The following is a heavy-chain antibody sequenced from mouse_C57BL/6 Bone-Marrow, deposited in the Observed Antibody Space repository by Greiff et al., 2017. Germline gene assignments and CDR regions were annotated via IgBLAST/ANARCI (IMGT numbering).Heavy chain of an antibody. Sequence: EVQRVESGAELVRPGSSVKMSCKTSGYTFTSYGMNWVKQRPGQGLEWIGYIHPGTGCTDYNQKFKGKATLTADKSSSTAYMQLSSLTSEDSAIYFCAREWGLWFAYWGQGTLVTVSA. CDR3: AREWGLWFAY. CDR2: IHPGTGCT. J-gene: IGHJ3*01. D-gene: IGHD1-3*01. V-gene: IGHV1-58*01. CDR1: GYTFTSYG.